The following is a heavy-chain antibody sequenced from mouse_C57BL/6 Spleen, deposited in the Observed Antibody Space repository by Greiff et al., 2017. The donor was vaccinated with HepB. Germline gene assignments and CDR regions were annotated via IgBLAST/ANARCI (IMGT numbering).Heavy chain of an antibody. CDR1: GFSLSTSGMG. CDR3: ARNGYYGSRGYAMDY. J-gene: IGHJ4*01. Sequence: QVTLKESGPGILQSSQTLSLTCSFSGFSLSTSGMGVSWIRQPSGKGLEWLAHIYWDDDKRYNPSLKSRLTISKDTSRNQVFLKITSVDTADTATYYCARNGYYGSRGYAMDYWGQGTSVTVSS. V-gene: IGHV8-12*01. CDR2: IYWDDDK. D-gene: IGHD1-1*01.